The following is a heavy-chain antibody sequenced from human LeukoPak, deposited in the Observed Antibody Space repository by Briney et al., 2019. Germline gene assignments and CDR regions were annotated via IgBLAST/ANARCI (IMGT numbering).Heavy chain of an antibody. CDR3: ARAPLRGVKKYYFDY. D-gene: IGHD3-10*01. CDR1: GYTFTSYG. CDR2: ISAYNGNT. J-gene: IGHJ4*02. Sequence: ASVKVSCKASGYTFTSYGISWVRQAPGQGLEWMGWISAYNGNTNYAQKLQGRVTMTTDTSTSKAYMELRSLRSDDTAVYYCARAPLRGVKKYYFDYWGQGTLVTVSS. V-gene: IGHV1-18*01.